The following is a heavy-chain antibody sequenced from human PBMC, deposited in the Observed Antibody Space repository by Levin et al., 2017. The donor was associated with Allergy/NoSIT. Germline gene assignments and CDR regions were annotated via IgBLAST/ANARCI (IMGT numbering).Heavy chain of an antibody. CDR2: IYTSGST. Sequence: SQTLSLTCTVSGGSISSYYWSWIRQPAGKGLEWIGRIYTSGSTNYNPSLKSRVTMSVDTSKNQLSLKLSSVTAADTAVYYCAREDAVYCTNGVCYSASWFDPWGQGTLVTVSS. V-gene: IGHV4-4*07. CDR3: AREDAVYCTNGVCYSASWFDP. J-gene: IGHJ5*02. D-gene: IGHD2-8*01. CDR1: GGSISSYY.